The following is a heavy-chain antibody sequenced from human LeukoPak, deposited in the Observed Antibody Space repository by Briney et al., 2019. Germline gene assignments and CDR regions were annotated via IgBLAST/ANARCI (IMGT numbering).Heavy chain of an antibody. CDR3: ARIHRYCSGGACYVLDN. CDR1: GGSVSGYY. Sequence: PSETLSLTCVVSGGSVSGYYWGWIRQPPGRGLEWIGYVYYSGSTNYNPSFKSRITISVDTSRNQFSLQLSSVTAADAAVYYCARIHRYCSGGACYVLDNWGQGTLVAVSS. J-gene: IGHJ4*02. CDR2: VYYSGST. V-gene: IGHV4-59*02. D-gene: IGHD2-15*01.